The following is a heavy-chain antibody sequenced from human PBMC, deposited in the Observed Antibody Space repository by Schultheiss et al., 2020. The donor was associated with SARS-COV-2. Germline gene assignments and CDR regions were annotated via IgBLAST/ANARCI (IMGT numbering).Heavy chain of an antibody. CDR3: ARVRRIVGATYFDY. CDR2: ISSNGGST. D-gene: IGHD1-26*01. V-gene: IGHV3-64*04. CDR1: VFTFSSYA. Sequence: GGSLRLSCSASVFTFSSYAMHWVRQAPGKGLEYVSAISSNGGSTYYADSVKGRFTISRDNSKNTLYLQMDSLRAEDTAVYYCARVRRIVGATYFDYWGQGTLVTVSS. J-gene: IGHJ4*02.